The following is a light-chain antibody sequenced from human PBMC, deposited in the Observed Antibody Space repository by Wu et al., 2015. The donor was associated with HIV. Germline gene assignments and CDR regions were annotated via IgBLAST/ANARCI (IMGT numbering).Light chain of an antibody. CDR2: GAS. V-gene: IGKV3D-15*01. J-gene: IGKJ4*01. CDR3: QQDGLT. CDR1: QSVSSN. Sequence: EIVMTQSPATLSVSPGERATLSCRASQSVSSNLAWYQQKPGQAPRLLIYGASSRATGIPDRFSGSGSGTDFTLIITGLEAEDFAVYYCQQDGLTFGAGTKVEFK.